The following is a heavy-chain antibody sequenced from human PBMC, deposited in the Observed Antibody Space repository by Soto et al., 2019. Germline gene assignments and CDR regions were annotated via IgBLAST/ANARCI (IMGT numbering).Heavy chain of an antibody. CDR1: GGSFSGYN. Sequence: PSETLSLPCVVYGGSFSGYNWSWIRQRPSQGLEWIRETNHRGSTNYNSSLKSRGTISVDTSKNQCSLKVSSVTAADTAVYYCARPYWSSTSCYTGGHYYGMDVWGQGTTVTVSS. V-gene: IGHV4-34*01. CDR3: ARPYWSSTSCYTGGHYYGMDV. D-gene: IGHD2-2*02. CDR2: TNHRGST. J-gene: IGHJ6*02.